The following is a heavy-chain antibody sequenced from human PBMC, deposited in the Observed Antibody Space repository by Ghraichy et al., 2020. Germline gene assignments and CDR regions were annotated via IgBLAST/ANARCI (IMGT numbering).Heavy chain of an antibody. CDR1: GGPLRPHY. CDR3: ARRGRGYSLYYYGLDV. D-gene: IGHD5-18*01. Sequence: SETLSLICSVSGGPLRPHYWSWIRQPPGKGLEWIGYVHYSGGTDYDPYLKSRVSISLDTSKNQFSLTLTSVTAADTALYYCARRGRGYSLYYYGLDVWGQGTTVTVSS. V-gene: IGHV4-59*08. J-gene: IGHJ6*02. CDR2: VHYSGGT.